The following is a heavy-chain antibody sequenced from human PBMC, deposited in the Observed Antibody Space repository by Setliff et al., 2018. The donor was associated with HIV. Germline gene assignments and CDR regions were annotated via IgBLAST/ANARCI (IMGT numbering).Heavy chain of an antibody. CDR3: ARDRWVWGGSDSGYYYYFMDV. D-gene: IGHD6-19*01. Sequence: ALVKVSCKASGYTFTGHYMHWVRQAPGQGLQWMGWIDPHTGGPQYSQEFLGRVTMTRDTSISTAYMELSRLRSDDTAVYYCARDRWVWGGSDSGYYYYFMDVWGKGTTGTVS. CDR1: GYTFTGHY. V-gene: IGHV1-2*02. J-gene: IGHJ6*03. CDR2: IDPHTGGP.